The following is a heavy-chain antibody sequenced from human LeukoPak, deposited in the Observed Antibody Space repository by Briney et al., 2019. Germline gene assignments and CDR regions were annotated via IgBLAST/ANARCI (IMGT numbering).Heavy chain of an antibody. V-gene: IGHV4-34*01. Sequence: PSETMSLTCAVYGGSFSGYYWSWIRQPPGKGLEWIGEINHSGSTNYNPSLKSRVTISVDTSKNQFSLKLSSVTAADTAVYYYARGLDIRGFDYWGQGTLVTVSS. D-gene: IGHD5-12*01. CDR3: ARGLDIRGFDY. CDR2: INHSGST. CDR1: GGSFSGYY. J-gene: IGHJ4*02.